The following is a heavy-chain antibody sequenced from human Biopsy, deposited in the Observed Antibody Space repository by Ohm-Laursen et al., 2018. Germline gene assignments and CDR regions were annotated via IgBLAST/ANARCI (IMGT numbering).Heavy chain of an antibody. CDR1: GYTFTDYY. J-gene: IGHJ5*02. CDR3: ARERDP. CDR2: IDTINGGA. V-gene: IGHV1-2*02. Sequence: SVKVSCNASGYTFTDYYVHWVRQAPGHGLEWMGWIDTINGGARYAQKFQGRVTMTRDTSISTAYMELSRLTSDDTAVYYCARERDPWGQGTLVTVSS.